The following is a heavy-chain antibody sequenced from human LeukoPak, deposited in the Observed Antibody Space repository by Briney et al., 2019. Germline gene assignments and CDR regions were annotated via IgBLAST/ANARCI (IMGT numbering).Heavy chain of an antibody. D-gene: IGHD2-2*01. V-gene: IGHV5-51*01. CDR1: GYSFTSYW. J-gene: IGHJ5*02. CDR3: AKDRPDCSSTSCQEGNWFDP. Sequence: GESLKISCKGSGYSFTSYWIGWVRQMPGKGLEWMGIIYPGDSDTRYSPSFQGQVTISADKSISTAYLQWSSLRAEDTAVYYCAKDRPDCSSTSCQEGNWFDPWGQGTLVTVSS. CDR2: IYPGDSDT.